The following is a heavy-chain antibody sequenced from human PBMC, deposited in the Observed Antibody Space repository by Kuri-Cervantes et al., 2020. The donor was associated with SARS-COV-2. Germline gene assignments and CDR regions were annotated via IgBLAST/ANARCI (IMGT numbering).Heavy chain of an antibody. V-gene: IGHV4-39*01. J-gene: IGHJ4*02. D-gene: IGHD3-22*01. CDR2: IYYSGST. CDR1: GGSISSSSYY. CDR3: ARLVDGSSGYYYSFDY. Sequence: GSLRLSCTVSGGSISSSSYYWGWIRQPPGKGLEWIGSIYYSGSTYYNPSLKSRVTISVDTSKNQFSLKLSSVTAADTAVYYCARLVDGSSGYYYSFDYWGQGTLVTVSS.